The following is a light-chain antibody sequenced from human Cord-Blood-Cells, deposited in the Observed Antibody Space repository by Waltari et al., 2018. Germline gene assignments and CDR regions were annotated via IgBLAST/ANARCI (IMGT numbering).Light chain of an antibody. CDR2: AAS. J-gene: IGKJ1*01. V-gene: IGKV1-39*01. Sequence: DIQMTQSPSSLSASVGDRATITCRASQSISSYLNWYQQKPVKAPKLLIYAASSLQSGVPSRFRGSGSGTDFTLTISSLQPEDFATYYCQQSYSTPRTFGQGTKVEIK. CDR1: QSISSY. CDR3: QQSYSTPRT.